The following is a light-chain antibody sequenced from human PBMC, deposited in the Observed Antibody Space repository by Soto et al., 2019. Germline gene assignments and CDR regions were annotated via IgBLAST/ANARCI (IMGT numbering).Light chain of an antibody. Sequence: DIQMTQSPSTLSASVGDRVTITCRASQSISYWLAWYQQKPGKAPKLLIYMASSLESGVPPRFSGSGAGTEFTLTISSLQPDDFATYYCQQYNSQATFXQGTKVDIK. CDR2: MAS. CDR1: QSISYW. J-gene: IGKJ1*01. CDR3: QQYNSQAT. V-gene: IGKV1-5*03.